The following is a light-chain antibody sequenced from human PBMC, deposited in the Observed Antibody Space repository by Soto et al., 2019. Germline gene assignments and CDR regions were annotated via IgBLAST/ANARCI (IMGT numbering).Light chain of an antibody. CDR1: QDIRKY. CDR3: QQSFSTPPYT. V-gene: IGKV1-39*01. Sequence: DLQMTQSPSSLSASVGDRVTITCRASQDIRKYLNWYQQKPGKAPTLLIYSTSTLQSGVPSRFSGSESGTDFTLPITTLQPEDFATYYCQQSFSTPPYTFGQGTKLEIK. J-gene: IGKJ2*01. CDR2: STS.